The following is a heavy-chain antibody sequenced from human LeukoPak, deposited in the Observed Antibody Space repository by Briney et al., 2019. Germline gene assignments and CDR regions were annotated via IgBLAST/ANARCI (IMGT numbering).Heavy chain of an antibody. Sequence: PSETLSLTRTVSGGSICSYYWSWIRQPPGKGLEWIGYIYYSGSTNYNPSLKSRVTISVDTSKNQFSLKLSSVTAADTAVYYCARVGSGYYYIDYWGQGTLVTVSS. CDR2: IYYSGST. CDR3: ARVGSGYYYIDY. J-gene: IGHJ4*02. CDR1: GGSICSYY. V-gene: IGHV4-59*01. D-gene: IGHD3-22*01.